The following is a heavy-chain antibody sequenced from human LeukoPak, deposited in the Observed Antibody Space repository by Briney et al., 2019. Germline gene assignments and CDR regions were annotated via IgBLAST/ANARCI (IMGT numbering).Heavy chain of an antibody. CDR3: AADLNNWNDQWYYYMDV. V-gene: IGHV1-3*01. CDR2: INAGNGNT. CDR1: GYTFTSYA. Sequence: ASVKVSCKASGYTFTSYAMHWVRQAPGQRLEWMGWINAGNGNTKYSQKFQGRVTITRDTSASTAYMELSSLRSEDTAVYYCAADLNNWNDQWYYYMDVWGKGTTVTVSS. D-gene: IGHD1-1*01. J-gene: IGHJ6*03.